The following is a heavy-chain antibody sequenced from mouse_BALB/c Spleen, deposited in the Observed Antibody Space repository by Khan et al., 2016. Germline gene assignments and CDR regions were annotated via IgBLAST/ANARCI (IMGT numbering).Heavy chain of an antibody. Sequence: EVELVESGGGLVQPGGSLRLSCATSGFTFTDYYMSWVRQPPGKALEWLGFIRNKANGYTPEYSASVKGRFTISRANSQSILYLQMNTLRAEERATYYGARKGAARATGYAMDYWGQGTSVTVSS. CDR1: GFTFTDYY. D-gene: IGHD3-1*01. V-gene: IGHV7-3*02. CDR2: IRNKANGYTP. CDR3: ARKGAARATGYAMDY. J-gene: IGHJ4*01.